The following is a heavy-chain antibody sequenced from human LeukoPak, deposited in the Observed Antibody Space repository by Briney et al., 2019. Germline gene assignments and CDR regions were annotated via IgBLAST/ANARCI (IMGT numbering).Heavy chain of an antibody. CDR2: IRYDGSKK. CDR1: EFTFSSYA. CDR3: AKVEGGGMLRYFDY. J-gene: IGHJ4*02. D-gene: IGHD3-16*01. V-gene: IGHV3-30*02. Sequence: PGGSLRLSCAASEFTFSSYAMSWVRQAPGKGLDWVAFIRYDGSKKYYADSVKGRFTISRDNSKNTLFLQTNSLRAEDTAVYYCAKVEGGGMLRYFDYWGQGTLVAVSS.